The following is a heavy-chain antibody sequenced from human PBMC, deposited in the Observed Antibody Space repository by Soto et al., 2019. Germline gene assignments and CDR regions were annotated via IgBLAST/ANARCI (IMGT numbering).Heavy chain of an antibody. J-gene: IGHJ6*02. Sequence: GGSLRLSCAASGFIFTSYSMNWVRQAPGKGLEWVSSISSSSSYIYYADSVKGRFTISRDNAKNSLYLQMSSLRAADTAVYYCARDSGSSSDYSGMDVWGQGTTVTVSS. D-gene: IGHD6-13*01. CDR1: GFIFTSYS. CDR2: ISSSSSYI. CDR3: ARDSGSSSDYSGMDV. V-gene: IGHV3-21*01.